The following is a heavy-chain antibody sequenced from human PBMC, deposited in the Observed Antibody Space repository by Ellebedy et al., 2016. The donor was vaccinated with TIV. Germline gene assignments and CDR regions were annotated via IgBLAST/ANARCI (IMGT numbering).Heavy chain of an antibody. J-gene: IGHJ4*02. CDR3: TYGDYPRF. CDR2: IKSKTDGGTT. D-gene: IGHD4-17*01. Sequence: GESLKISXAASGFTFSNAWMSWVRQAPGKGLEWVGRIKSKTDGGTTDYAAPVKGRFTISRDDSKSIAYLQMNSLKTEDTAVYYCTYGDYPRFWGQGTLVTVSS. CDR1: GFTFSNAW. V-gene: IGHV3-15*01.